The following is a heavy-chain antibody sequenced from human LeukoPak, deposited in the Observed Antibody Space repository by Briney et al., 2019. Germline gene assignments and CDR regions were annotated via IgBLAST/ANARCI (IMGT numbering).Heavy chain of an antibody. Sequence: GGSLRLSCAASGFTFSSYSMNWVRQAPGKGLEWVSSISSSSYIYYADSVKGRFTISRDNAKNSLYLQMNSLRAEDTAVYYCATEKIIAAVIYWGRGTLVTVSS. CDR3: ATEKIIAAVIY. J-gene: IGHJ4*02. CDR1: GFTFSSYS. D-gene: IGHD6-13*01. V-gene: IGHV3-21*01. CDR2: ISSSSYI.